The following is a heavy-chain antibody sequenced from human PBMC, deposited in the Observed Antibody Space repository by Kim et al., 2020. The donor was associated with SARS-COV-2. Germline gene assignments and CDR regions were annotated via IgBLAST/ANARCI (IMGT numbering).Heavy chain of an antibody. CDR1: GFTFSNYA. D-gene: IGHD4-17*01. V-gene: IGHV3-30-3*01. CDR2: ISYDESNK. Sequence: GGSLRLSCAASGFTFSNYAMHWVRQAPGKGLEWMAVISYDESNKYYADSVKGRFTISRDNSKNTLYLQMNSLRTEDTAVYYCARDSNDYGDYVGLLDYWGQGTLVTVSS. CDR3: ARDSNDYGDYVGLLDY. J-gene: IGHJ4*02.